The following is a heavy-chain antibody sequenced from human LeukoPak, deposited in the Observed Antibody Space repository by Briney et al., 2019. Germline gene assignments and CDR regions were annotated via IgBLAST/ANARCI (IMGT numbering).Heavy chain of an antibody. D-gene: IGHD6-13*01. J-gene: IGHJ4*02. CDR1: GLSFSSYG. V-gene: IGHV3-30*02. CDR3: AKDSSSWYWDYFDY. Sequence: PGGSLRLSCAASGLSFSSYGMHWVRQAPGKGLEWVAFIQYDGSNKFYADSVKGRFTISRDNAKNSLYLQMNSLRAEDTALYYCAKDSSSWYWDYFDYWGQGTLVTVSS. CDR2: IQYDGSNK.